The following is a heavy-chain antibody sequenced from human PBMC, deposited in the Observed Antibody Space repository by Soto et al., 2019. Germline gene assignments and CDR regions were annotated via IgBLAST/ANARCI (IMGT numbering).Heavy chain of an antibody. CDR3: AKDPGGSGSYYDFLGGFCDF. V-gene: IGHV3-30*18. D-gene: IGHD1-26*01. CDR1: GFTFSTYG. CDR2: ISFDGSYK. Sequence: QVQLVESGGGVVQPGRSLRLSCAASGFTFSTYGMHWVRQAPGKGLEWVAVISFDGSYKYYADSVRGRFTISRDSSKNKLYLQMHSLRAEDTAVYYCAKDPGGSGSYYDFLGGFCDFWGQGALVTVSS. J-gene: IGHJ4*02.